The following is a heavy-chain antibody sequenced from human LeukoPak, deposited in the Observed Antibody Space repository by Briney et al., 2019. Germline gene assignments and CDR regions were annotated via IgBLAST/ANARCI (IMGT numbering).Heavy chain of an antibody. J-gene: IGHJ4*02. CDR2: ISSDGTNK. Sequence: PGGSLRLSCATSEFTFTSFAMHWIRQAPGKGLEWVAVISSDGTNKYYAESVKGRFTISRDNSKNTLYLQMNSLRAEDTAVYYCASVTGSHGFGDYWGQGTLVTVSS. CDR3: ASVTGSHGFGDY. V-gene: IGHV3-33*01. CDR1: EFTFTSFA. D-gene: IGHD1-26*01.